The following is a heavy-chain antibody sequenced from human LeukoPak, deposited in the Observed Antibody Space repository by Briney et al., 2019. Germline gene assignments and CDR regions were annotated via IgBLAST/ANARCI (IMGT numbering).Heavy chain of an antibody. D-gene: IGHD2-21*01. CDR2: ISPGGGTA. V-gene: IGHV3-23*01. CDR3: AKDIAYCGGDCYSALDYFDY. CDR1: GFAFGSEA. J-gene: IGHJ4*02. Sequence: GGSLRLSCAVSGFAFGSEAMSWVRQSPARGLEWVASISPGGGTAYYADYVKGRFTISRDNSKNTLYLQMNSLRAEDTAVYYCAKDIAYCGGDCYSALDYFDYWGQGTLVTVSS.